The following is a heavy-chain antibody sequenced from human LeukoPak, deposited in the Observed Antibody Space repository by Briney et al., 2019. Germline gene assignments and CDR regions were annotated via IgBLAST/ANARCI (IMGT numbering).Heavy chain of an antibody. CDR2: ISGSGGST. V-gene: IGHV3-23*01. J-gene: IGHJ4*02. CDR1: GFTFSSYA. Sequence: PGGSLRLSCAASGFTFSSYAMSWVRQAPGKGLEWVSAISGSGGSTYYADSVKGRFTISRDNSKNTLYLQMNSLRAEDTAVYYCAKDRDYYDRTYYFDYWGQGTLVTASS. D-gene: IGHD3-22*01. CDR3: AKDRDYYDRTYYFDY.